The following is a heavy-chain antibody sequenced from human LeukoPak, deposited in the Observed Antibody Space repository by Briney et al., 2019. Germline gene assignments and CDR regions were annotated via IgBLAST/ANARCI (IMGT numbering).Heavy chain of an antibody. J-gene: IGHJ3*02. V-gene: IGHV4-30-2*01. Sequence: PSETLSLTCTVSGGSISSGGYYWSWIRQPPGKGLEWIGYIYHSGSTYYNPSLKSRVTTSVDRSKNQFSLKLTSVTAADTAVYYCARRPQGTAFDIWGQGTMVTVSS. CDR2: IYHSGST. CDR3: ARRPQGTAFDI. D-gene: IGHD1-14*01. CDR1: GGSISSGGYY.